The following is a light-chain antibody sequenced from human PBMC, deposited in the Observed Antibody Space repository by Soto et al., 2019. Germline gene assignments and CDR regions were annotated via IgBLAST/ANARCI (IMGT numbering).Light chain of an antibody. CDR3: QQYLSYPWT. CDR2: AAS. J-gene: IGKJ1*01. V-gene: IGKV1-17*03. CDR1: QGISNY. Sequence: DIQMTQSPSAMSASVGDRVTITCRASQGISNYLAWFQQKPGKVPERLIYAASRLQGGVPSRFSGSGSEREFTLTISSLQPEDFATYYCQQYLSYPWTFGQGTKVDIK.